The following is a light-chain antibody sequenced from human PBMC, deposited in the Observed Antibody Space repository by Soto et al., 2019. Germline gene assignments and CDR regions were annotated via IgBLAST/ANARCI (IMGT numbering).Light chain of an antibody. CDR3: QQYNSYST. J-gene: IGKJ1*01. CDR1: QNVRSN. V-gene: IGKV3-15*01. Sequence: EIGMPQSPTTLSLSPGARAPLSCRASQNVRSNLAWYQQKPGQAPRLLISGASTRAAGIPARFSGSGSGTEFTLTISSLQSEDFATYYCQQYNSYSTFGQGTKVDIK. CDR2: GAS.